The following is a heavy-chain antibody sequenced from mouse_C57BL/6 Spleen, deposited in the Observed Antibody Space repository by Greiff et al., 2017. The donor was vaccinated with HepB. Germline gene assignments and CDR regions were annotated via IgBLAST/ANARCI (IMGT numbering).Heavy chain of an antibody. D-gene: IGHD1-1*01. CDR3: ARPPYYYGSSYPAWFAY. CDR2: IYPGSGNT. V-gene: IGHV1-66*01. CDR1: GYSFTSYY. J-gene: IGHJ3*01. Sequence: QVQLQQSGPELVKPGASVKISCKASGYSFTSYYIHWVKQRPGQGLEWIGWIYPGSGNTKYNEKFKGKATLTADTSSSTAYMQLSSLTSEDSAVYYCARPPYYYGSSYPAWFAYWGQGTLVTVSA.